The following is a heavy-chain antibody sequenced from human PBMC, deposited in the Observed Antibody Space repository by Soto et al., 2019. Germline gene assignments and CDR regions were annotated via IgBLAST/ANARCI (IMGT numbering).Heavy chain of an antibody. J-gene: IGHJ4*02. V-gene: IGHV3-74*01. CDR3: ARDFEY. Sequence: EVQLVESGGGLVQPGGSLRLSCEASGFTFSTFWMHWVRQAPGKGLVWVSRINSDGSSTNYADSVKGRVTISRDNAKNTLYLQLNSLRPADPAVYYGARDFEYWGQGTLVTVSS. CDR1: GFTFSTFW. CDR2: INSDGSST.